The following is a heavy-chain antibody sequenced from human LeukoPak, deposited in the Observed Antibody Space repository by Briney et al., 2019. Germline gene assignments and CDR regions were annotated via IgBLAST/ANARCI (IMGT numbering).Heavy chain of an antibody. V-gene: IGHV3-30*04. D-gene: IGHD3-22*01. CDR3: ARDHDSNGYYSSIGI. CDR2: ISYGGSDK. Sequence: GGSLRLSCAVSGFTFSSYAMHWVRQSPGKGLEWVAVISYGGSDKYYADSVKGRFSISRDNSKNTVYLQMNSLKGDDTAVYYCARDHDSNGYYSSIGIWGQGTMVAVSS. CDR1: GFTFSSYA. J-gene: IGHJ3*02.